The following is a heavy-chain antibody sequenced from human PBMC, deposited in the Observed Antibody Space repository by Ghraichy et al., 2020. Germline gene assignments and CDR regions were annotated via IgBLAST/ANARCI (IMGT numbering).Heavy chain of an antibody. CDR2: IYNDDTT. J-gene: IGHJ4*02. D-gene: IGHD3-16*02. Sequence: GESLNISCEASGFEFSKYWMHWVRQAPGKGLEWVAMIYNDDTTHHTVSVKGRFTISRHNSYNTLYLQMNSLRVEDTAMYYCASHISSDGGFDYWGQGTLVTVSS. CDR3: ASHISSDGGFDY. V-gene: IGHV3-53*04. CDR1: GFEFSKYW.